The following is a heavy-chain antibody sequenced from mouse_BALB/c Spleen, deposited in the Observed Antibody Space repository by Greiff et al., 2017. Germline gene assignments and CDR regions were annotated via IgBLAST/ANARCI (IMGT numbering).Heavy chain of an antibody. J-gene: IGHJ4*01. CDR2: ISYSGST. D-gene: IGHD2-10*01. CDR1: GYSITSDYA. CDR3: AKTYYGNYDYYAMDY. V-gene: IGHV3-2*02. Sequence: EVQLKESGPGLVKPSQSLSLTCTVTGYSITSDYAWNWIRQFPGNKLEWMGYISYSGSTSYNPSLKSRISITRDTSKNQFFLQLNSVTTEDTATYYCAKTYYGNYDYYAMDYWGQGTSVTVSS.